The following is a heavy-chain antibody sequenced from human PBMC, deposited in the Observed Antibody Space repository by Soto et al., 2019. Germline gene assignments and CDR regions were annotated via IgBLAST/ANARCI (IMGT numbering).Heavy chain of an antibody. Sequence: GGSLRLSCAASGFTFSSYGMHWVRQAPGKGLEWVAVIWYDGSNKYYADSVKGRFTISRDNSKNTLYLQMNSLRAEDTAVYYCARELDYGFDYYYYGMDVWGQGTTVTVSS. D-gene: IGHD4-17*01. CDR3: ARELDYGFDYYYYGMDV. J-gene: IGHJ6*02. V-gene: IGHV3-33*01. CDR1: GFTFSSYG. CDR2: IWYDGSNK.